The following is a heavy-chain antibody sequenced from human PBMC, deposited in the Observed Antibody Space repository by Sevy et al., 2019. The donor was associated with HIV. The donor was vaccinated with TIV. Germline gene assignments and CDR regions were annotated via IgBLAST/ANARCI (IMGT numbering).Heavy chain of an antibody. Sequence: ASVKVSCKASGYNFASDGFSWVRQAPGQGLEWMGWIGVYNGNAKYAQVFQDRFTMTTDTSTSTAHMELRSLRSDDTAVYYCARVPTYYYGSATYFDYWGQGTLVTVSS. D-gene: IGHD3-10*01. CDR3: ARVPTYYYGSATYFDY. V-gene: IGHV1-18*04. CDR1: GYNFASDG. J-gene: IGHJ4*02. CDR2: IGVYNGNA.